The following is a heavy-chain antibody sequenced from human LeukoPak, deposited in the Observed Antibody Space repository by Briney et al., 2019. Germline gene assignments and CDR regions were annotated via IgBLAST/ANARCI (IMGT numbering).Heavy chain of an antibody. J-gene: IGHJ4*02. CDR2: IHDSGNKI. CDR1: GFTFSTYV. CDR3: AKDPLRGLRGYFDY. Sequence: GGSLRLSCAASGFTFSTYVMSWVRQAPGKGLDWVSSIHDSGNKIYYADSVRGRFTISRDNSKNTLYLQMNSLRVEDTAVYYCAKDPLRGLRGYFDYWGQGILVTVSS. D-gene: IGHD5-24*01. V-gene: IGHV3-23*01.